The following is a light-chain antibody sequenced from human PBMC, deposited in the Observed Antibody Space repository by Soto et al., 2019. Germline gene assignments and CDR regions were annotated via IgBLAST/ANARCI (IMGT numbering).Light chain of an antibody. J-gene: IGLJ1*01. CDR1: SSDVGGYNY. CDR2: EVN. CDR3: NSYTSRYTFV. V-gene: IGLV2-14*01. Sequence: QSVLTQPASVSGSPGQSITISCTVTSSDVGGYNYVSWYQQHPGKAPKLMIYEVNNRPSEVSNRFSGSKSGNTASLTISGLQPEDEADYYCNSYTSRYTFVLGTGTKVTVL.